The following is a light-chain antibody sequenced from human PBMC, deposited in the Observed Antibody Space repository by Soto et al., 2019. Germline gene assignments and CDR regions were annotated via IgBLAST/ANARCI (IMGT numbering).Light chain of an antibody. CDR2: DAS. Sequence: MTKSPATLYVDHSSRVTLAFRSSQTVSSNLAWYQQKPGQAPRLLIYDASTRAPGIPTRFSGSGSGTEFTLTITSRQSEDFAVYYCQRYNEGITWPFGQGTKVDIK. V-gene: IGKV3-15*01. J-gene: IGKJ1*01. CDR1: QTVSSN. CDR3: QRYNEGITWP.